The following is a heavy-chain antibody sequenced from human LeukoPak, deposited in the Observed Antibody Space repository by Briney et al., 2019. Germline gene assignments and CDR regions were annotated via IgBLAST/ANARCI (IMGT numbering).Heavy chain of an antibody. CDR3: AKDQASRIQLWLQDYFDY. V-gene: IGHV3-23*01. CDR1: GFTFSSYA. J-gene: IGHJ4*02. CDR2: ISGSGGST. Sequence: GGSLRLSCAASGFTFSSYAMSWVRQAPGKGLEWVSAISGSGGSTYYADSVKGRFTVSRDNSKNTLYLQMNSLRAEDTSVYYCAKDQASRIQLWLQDYFDYWGQGTLVTVSS. D-gene: IGHD5-18*01.